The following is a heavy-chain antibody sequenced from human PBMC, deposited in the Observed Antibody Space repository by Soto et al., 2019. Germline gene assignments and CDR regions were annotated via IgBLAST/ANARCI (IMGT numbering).Heavy chain of an antibody. Sequence: QVQLVQSGAEVKKPGSSVKVSCKTSGGTFRTSAISWVRQAPGQGLEWMGGIMPVFPTPDYAQKFQGRVTITADESTGTAYRELSSLRSEDTAVYYCARDKDRQQVGGNDYYIMDVWGQGTTVTVSS. J-gene: IGHJ6*01. CDR1: GGTFRTSA. CDR3: ARDKDRQQVGGNDYYIMDV. D-gene: IGHD2-2*01. CDR2: IMPVFPTP. V-gene: IGHV1-69*12.